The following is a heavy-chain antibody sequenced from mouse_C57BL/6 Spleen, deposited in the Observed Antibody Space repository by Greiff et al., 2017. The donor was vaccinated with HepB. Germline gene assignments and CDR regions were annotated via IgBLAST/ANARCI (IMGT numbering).Heavy chain of an antibody. CDR3: ARSAPWYFDV. Sequence: DVKLVESGGGLVQPGGSLSLSCAASGFTFTDYYMSWVRQPPGKALEWLGFIRNKANGYTTEYSASVKGRFTISRDNSQSILYLQMNALRAEDSATYYCARSAPWYFDVWGTGTTVTVSS. V-gene: IGHV7-3*01. J-gene: IGHJ1*03. CDR1: GFTFTDYY. CDR2: IRNKANGYTT.